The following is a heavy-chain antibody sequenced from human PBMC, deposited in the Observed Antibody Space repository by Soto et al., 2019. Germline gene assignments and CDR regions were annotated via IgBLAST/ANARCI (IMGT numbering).Heavy chain of an antibody. D-gene: IGHD5-12*01. V-gene: IGHV1-69*02. J-gene: IGHJ4*02. Sequence: ASVKVSCKASGGTFSSYTISWVRQAPGQGLEWMGRIIPILGIANYAQKFQGRVTITADKSTSTAYMELSSLRSEDTAVYYCAHNGGGYDWPLDYWGQGTLVTVSS. CDR1: GGTFSSYT. CDR3: AHNGGGYDWPLDY. CDR2: IIPILGIA.